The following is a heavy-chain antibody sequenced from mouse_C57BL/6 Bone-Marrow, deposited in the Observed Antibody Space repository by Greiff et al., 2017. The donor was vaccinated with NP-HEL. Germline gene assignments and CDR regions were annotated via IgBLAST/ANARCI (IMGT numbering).Heavy chain of an antibody. CDR3: ARPITTAWYFDV. CDR2: INPSSGYT. V-gene: IGHV1-4*01. J-gene: IGHJ1*03. D-gene: IGHD1-1*01. Sequence: QVQLQQSGAELARPGASVKMSCKASGYTFTSYTMHWVKQRPGQGLEWIEYINPSSGYTKYNQKFKDKATLTADKSSSTAYMQLSSLTSEDSAVYYCARPITTAWYFDVWGTGTTVTVSS. CDR1: GYTFTSYT.